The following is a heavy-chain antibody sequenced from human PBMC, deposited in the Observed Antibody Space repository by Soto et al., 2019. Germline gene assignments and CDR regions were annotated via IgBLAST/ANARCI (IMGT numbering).Heavy chain of an antibody. CDR3: VRGGGGYGNGMIDY. D-gene: IGHD5-18*01. CDR2: ISYIGTT. CDR1: GGSISNYY. V-gene: IGHV4-59*01. J-gene: IGHJ4*02. Sequence: SETLSLTCTVSGGSISNYYWSWIRQPPGKGLEWIGYISYIGTTNYNPSLKSRVTISVDTSKNQFSLRLTSVTAADTAVYYCVRGGGGYGNGMIDYWGQGTQVTVSS.